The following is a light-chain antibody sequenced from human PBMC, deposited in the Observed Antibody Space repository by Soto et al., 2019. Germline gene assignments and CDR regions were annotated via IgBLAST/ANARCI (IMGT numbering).Light chain of an antibody. V-gene: IGKV2-28*01. CDR1: QSLLQSNGYNY. Sequence: DIVVTQSPLTLPVTPGETASISCRSSQSLLQSNGYNYLDWYLQKPGQSPQLLIYLGSNRASGVPDRFSRSGSGTDFTLKISRVEAEDVGVYYCVQALQSPPWTFGPGTKVEIK. CDR3: VQALQSPPWT. CDR2: LGS. J-gene: IGKJ1*01.